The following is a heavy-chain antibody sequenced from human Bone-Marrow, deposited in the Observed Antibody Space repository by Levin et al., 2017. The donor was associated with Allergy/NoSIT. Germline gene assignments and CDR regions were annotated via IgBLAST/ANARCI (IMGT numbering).Heavy chain of an antibody. CDR2: IKQDGSET. CDR3: ARDGPAGSPTSGYFDP. Sequence: QSGGSLRLSCAASGFTFRTYWMSWVRQAPGKGLEWVANIKQDGSETHYVDSVEGRFTISRDNARNSLYLQMTSLRVDDTAMYYCARDGPAGSPTSGYFDPWGQGTLVTVSS. J-gene: IGHJ5*02. D-gene: IGHD3-10*01. CDR1: GFTFRTYW. V-gene: IGHV3-7*01.